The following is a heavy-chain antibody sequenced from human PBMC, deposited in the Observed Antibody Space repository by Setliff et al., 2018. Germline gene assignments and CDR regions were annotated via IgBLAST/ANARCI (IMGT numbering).Heavy chain of an antibody. CDR2: IYSDDST. J-gene: IGHJ3*02. CDR1: GFTVSSNY. CDR3: ASRDYYDSSGYADAFEI. D-gene: IGHD3-22*01. Sequence: QPGGSLRLSCAGSGFTVSSNYITWVRQAPGKGLEWVSVIYSDDSTYYADSVKGRFTISRDNSKNTVYLQMNTLRAEDTAMYYCASRDYYDSSGYADAFEIWGQGTMVIVSS. V-gene: IGHV3-53*01.